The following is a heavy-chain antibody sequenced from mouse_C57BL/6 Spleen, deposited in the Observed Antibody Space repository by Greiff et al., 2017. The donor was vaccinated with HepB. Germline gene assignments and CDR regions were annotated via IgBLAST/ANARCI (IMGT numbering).Heavy chain of an antibody. Sequence: QVQLKQPGAELVKPGASVKMSCKASGYTFTSYWITWVKQRPGQGLEWIGDIYPGSGSTNYNEKFKSKATLTVDTSSSTAYMQLSSLTSEDSAVYYCARDDYDVNYFDYWGQGTTLTVSS. D-gene: IGHD2-4*01. CDR1: GYTFTSYW. CDR2: IYPGSGST. J-gene: IGHJ2*01. V-gene: IGHV1-55*01. CDR3: ARDDYDVNYFDY.